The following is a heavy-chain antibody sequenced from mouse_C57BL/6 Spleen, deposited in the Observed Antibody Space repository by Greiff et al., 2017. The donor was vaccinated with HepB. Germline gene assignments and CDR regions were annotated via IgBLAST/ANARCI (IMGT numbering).Heavy chain of an antibody. CDR3: ARGRSPITTGVAARYFDV. CDR2: IYPRSGNT. D-gene: IGHD1-1*01. CDR1: GYTFTSYG. V-gene: IGHV1-81*01. J-gene: IGHJ1*03. Sequence: QVQLQQSGAELARPGASVKLSCKASGYTFTSYGISWVKPRTGQGLEWIGEIYPRSGNTYYNEKFKGKATLTANKSSSTAYMELRSLTSEDSAVYFCARGRSPITTGVAARYFDVWGTGAAVTVSS.